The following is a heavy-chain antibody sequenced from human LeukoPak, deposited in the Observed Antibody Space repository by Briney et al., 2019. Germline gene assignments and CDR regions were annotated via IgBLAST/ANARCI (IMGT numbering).Heavy chain of an antibody. D-gene: IGHD6-13*01. CDR2: IYYSGST. CDR3: ARVAAAGTEYFQH. J-gene: IGHJ1*01. V-gene: IGHV4-59*01. Sequence: PSETLSLTCSVSGGSIKNYYWGWIRQLPGKGLEWIGHIYYSGSTNYNPSLKSRVTISVDTSKNQFSLKLSSVTAADTAVYYCARVAAAGTEYFQHRGQGTLVTVSS. CDR1: GGSIKNYY.